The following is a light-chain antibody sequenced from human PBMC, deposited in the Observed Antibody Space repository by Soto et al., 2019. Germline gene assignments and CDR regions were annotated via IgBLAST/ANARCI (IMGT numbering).Light chain of an antibody. CDR1: QSVGSD. Sequence: EIVMTQSPGTLSLSPGERATLSCRASQSVGSDLAWYQQKPGQAPRLLVYGASSRATGIPDRFSGSGSGTDFTLTISRLEPEDFAVYYCQQYGSSPWTFGQGTKVDIK. J-gene: IGKJ1*01. CDR3: QQYGSSPWT. V-gene: IGKV3-20*01. CDR2: GAS.